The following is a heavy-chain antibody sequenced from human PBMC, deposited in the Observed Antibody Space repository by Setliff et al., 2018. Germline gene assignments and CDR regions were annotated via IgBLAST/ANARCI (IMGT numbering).Heavy chain of an antibody. CDR2: TIPMFGST. D-gene: IGHD5-18*01. V-gene: IGHV1-69*05. CDR3: VREGVDTRSSTDYRYYMDV. Sequence: GPSVKVSCKASGGTFRSYGISWVRQAPGQGLEWMGGTIPMFGSTTYAQKFQGRVTIITDESTTTAYMELSSLGSEDTAVYYCVREGVDTRSSTDYRYYMDVWGKGTTVTVSS. CDR1: GGTFRSYG. J-gene: IGHJ6*03.